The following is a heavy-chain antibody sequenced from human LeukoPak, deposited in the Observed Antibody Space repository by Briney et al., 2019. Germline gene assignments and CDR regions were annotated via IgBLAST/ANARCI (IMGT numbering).Heavy chain of an antibody. CDR3: ARASSIVVVPAAKGYYFDY. CDR1: GGSIISSSYY. V-gene: IGHV4-39*07. J-gene: IGHJ4*02. D-gene: IGHD2-2*01. CDR2: IYYTGST. Sequence: SETLSLTCTVSGGSIISSSYYWGWIRQPPGKGLEWIGSIYYTGSTYYNPSLRSRVTMSVDTSRNQFSLKLSSVTAADTAVYYCARASSIVVVPAAKGYYFDYWGQGTLVTVSS.